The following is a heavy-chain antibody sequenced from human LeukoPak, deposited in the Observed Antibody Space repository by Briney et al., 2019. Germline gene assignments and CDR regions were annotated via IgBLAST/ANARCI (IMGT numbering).Heavy chain of an antibody. Sequence: PGGSLRLSCAASGFTFSSYSMNWVRQAPGKGLEWVSSISSSSNYIYYADSVKGRFTISRDNAKNSLYLQMNSLRAEDTAVYYCAKGGSFGSYLPEGFDYWGQGTLVTVSS. D-gene: IGHD2-15*01. V-gene: IGHV3-21*01. CDR3: AKGGSFGSYLPEGFDY. CDR1: GFTFSSYS. CDR2: ISSSSNYI. J-gene: IGHJ4*02.